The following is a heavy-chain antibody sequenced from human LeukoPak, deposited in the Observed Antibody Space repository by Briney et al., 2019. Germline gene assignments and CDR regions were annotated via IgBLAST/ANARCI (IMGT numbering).Heavy chain of an antibody. J-gene: IGHJ4*02. CDR2: ISGSGGST. Sequence: GGSLRLSCAASGFTFSSYAMSWVRQAPGKGLEWVSAISGSGGSTYYADSVKGRFTISRDNSKNTLYLQMNSLRAEDTAVYYCATCFLYNWNYLAAPLRAHFDYWGQGTLVTVSS. CDR3: ATCFLYNWNYLAAPLRAHFDY. CDR1: GFTFSSYA. V-gene: IGHV3-23*01. D-gene: IGHD1-7*01.